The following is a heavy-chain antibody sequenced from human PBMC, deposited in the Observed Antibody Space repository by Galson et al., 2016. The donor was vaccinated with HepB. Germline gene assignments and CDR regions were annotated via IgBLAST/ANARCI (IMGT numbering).Heavy chain of an antibody. J-gene: IGHJ5*02. CDR3: ARYGTSMVRGVISSWFDP. Sequence: SETLSLTCTVSGGSISSYYWSWIRQPPGKGLEWIGYIYYSGSTNYNPSLKSRVTISVDTSKNQFSPKVSSVTAADTAVYYFARYGTSMVRGVISSWFDPWGQGTLVTVSS. D-gene: IGHD3-10*01. CDR1: GGSISSYY. CDR2: IYYSGST. V-gene: IGHV4-59*01.